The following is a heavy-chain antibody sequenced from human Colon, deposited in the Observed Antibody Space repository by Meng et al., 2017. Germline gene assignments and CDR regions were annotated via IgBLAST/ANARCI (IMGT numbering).Heavy chain of an antibody. D-gene: IGHD6-19*01. CDR2: IYHSGST. Sequence: QGRVRESGPGMVSPSGTLSLTCAVLGGSISSSNWWSWVRQPPGKGLEWIGEIYHSGSTNYNPSLKSRVTISVDKSKNQFSLKLSSVTAADTAVYYCASFPPPGKQWLVTDYWGQGTLVTVSS. CDR3: ASFPPPGKQWLVTDY. V-gene: IGHV4-4*02. J-gene: IGHJ4*02. CDR1: GGSISSSNW.